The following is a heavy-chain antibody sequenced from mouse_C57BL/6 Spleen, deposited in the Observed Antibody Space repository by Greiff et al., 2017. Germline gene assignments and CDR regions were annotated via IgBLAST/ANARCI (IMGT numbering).Heavy chain of an antibody. CDR1: GFTFSSYA. Sequence: EVKLVESGGGLVKPGGSLKLSCAASGFTFSSYAMSWVRQTPEKRLEWVATISDGGSYTYYPDNVKGRFTISRDNAKNNLYLQMSHLKSEDTAMYYCARDKGLLPLGYAMDYWGQGTSVTVAS. D-gene: IGHD2-3*01. J-gene: IGHJ4*01. V-gene: IGHV5-4*01. CDR2: ISDGGSYT. CDR3: ARDKGLLPLGYAMDY.